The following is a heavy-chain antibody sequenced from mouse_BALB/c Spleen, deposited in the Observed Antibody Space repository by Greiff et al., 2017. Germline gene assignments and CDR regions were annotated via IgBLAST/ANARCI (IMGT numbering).Heavy chain of an antibody. D-gene: IGHD2-10*02. V-gene: IGHV1-69*02. J-gene: IGHJ4*01. CDR2: IDTSDSYT. CDR1: GYTFTDYW. Sequence: VQLQQSGPELVKPGASVRISCKASGYTFTDYWMHWVKQRPGQGLEWIGAIDTSDSYTSYNQKFKGKATLTVDESSSTAYMQLSSLTSEDSAVYYCARGGYGNFYYYAMDYWGQGTSVTVSS. CDR3: ARGGYGNFYYYAMDY.